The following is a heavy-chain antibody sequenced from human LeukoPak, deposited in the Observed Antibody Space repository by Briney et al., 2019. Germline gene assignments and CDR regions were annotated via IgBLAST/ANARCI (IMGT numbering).Heavy chain of an antibody. V-gene: IGHV3-48*02. Sequence: GSLRLSCVASGFTFSYYSMNWVRQAPGKGLEWVSYINSISGEIWYADSVKGRFTISRDDAKNSLYPQMNSLRDEDTAVYYCARDHGYAFDYWGQGTLVTVSS. J-gene: IGHJ4*02. CDR3: ARDHGYAFDY. D-gene: IGHD5-12*01. CDR2: INSISGEI. CDR1: GFTFSYYS.